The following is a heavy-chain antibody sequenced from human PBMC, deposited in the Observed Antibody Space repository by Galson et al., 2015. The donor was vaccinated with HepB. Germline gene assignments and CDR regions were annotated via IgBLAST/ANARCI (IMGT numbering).Heavy chain of an antibody. CDR1: GDSITTENYY. CDR3: ARGRNGHNDFDS. D-gene: IGHD5-24*01. V-gene: IGHV4-61*02. CDR2: IYGSGTT. J-gene: IGHJ4*02. Sequence: TLSLTCSVSGDSITTENYYWNWLRQPAGGGLERIGRIYGSGTTYNNPSLNSRVTMSLDRYNNQFSLNMISMTAADSAVYYCARGRNGHNDFDSWGQGTLVTVSS.